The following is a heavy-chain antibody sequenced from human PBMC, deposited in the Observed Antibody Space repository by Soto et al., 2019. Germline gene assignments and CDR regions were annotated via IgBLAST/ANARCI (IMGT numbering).Heavy chain of an antibody. CDR3: AKDATYAGTRGQYSRGCVVDY. CDR2: INHSGST. CDR1: GVSFSGYY. Sequence: SETLSLTSAVYGVSFSGYYWSWIRQPPGKGLEWIGEINHSGSTNYNPSLKSRVTISVDTSKNQFSLKLSSVTAADTAVYYCAKDATYAGTRGQYSRGCVVDYWGQGTQVTVSS. D-gene: IGHD6-19*01. J-gene: IGHJ4*02. V-gene: IGHV4-34*01.